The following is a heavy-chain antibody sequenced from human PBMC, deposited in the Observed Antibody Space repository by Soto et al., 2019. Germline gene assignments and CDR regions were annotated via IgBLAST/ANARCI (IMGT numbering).Heavy chain of an antibody. J-gene: IGHJ6*02. CDR1: GYSFTSFW. Sequence: GESLKISCKGSGYSFTSFWIGWVRQMPGKGLEWMGIIYPGDSDTRYSPSFQGQVTISADKSISTAYLQWSSLKASDTAMYYCARVRYYDLSFYGMDVWGQGTTVTVSS. CDR3: ARVRYYDLSFYGMDV. V-gene: IGHV5-51*01. D-gene: IGHD3-3*01. CDR2: IYPGDSDT.